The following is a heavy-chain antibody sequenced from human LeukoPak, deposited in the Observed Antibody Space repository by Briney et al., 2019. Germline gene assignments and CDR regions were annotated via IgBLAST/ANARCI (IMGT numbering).Heavy chain of an antibody. CDR2: INYSGST. J-gene: IGHJ4*02. CDR3: ASHRWGGSYSHFDS. Sequence: SLTCIVSGGSISSSSYYWGWIRQPPGKGLEWIGSINYSGSTYYNPSLKSRVTISVDPSKNQFSLKLISVTAADTAVYYCASHRWGGSYSHFDSWGQGTLVTVSS. D-gene: IGHD1-26*01. V-gene: IGHV4-39*01. CDR1: GGSISSSSYY.